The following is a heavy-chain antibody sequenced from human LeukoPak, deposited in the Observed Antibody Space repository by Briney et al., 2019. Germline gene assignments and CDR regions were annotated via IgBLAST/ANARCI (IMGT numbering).Heavy chain of an antibody. CDR3: ASSYDSSNNWFDP. CDR2: IWYDGSNK. V-gene: IGHV3-33*01. J-gene: IGHJ5*02. Sequence: PGGSLRLSCAASGFTFSSYGMHWVRQAPGKGLEWVAVIWYDGSNKYYADSMKGRFTISRDNSKNTLYLQMNSLRAEDTAVYYCASSYDSSNNWFDPWGQGTLVTVSS. CDR1: GFTFSSYG. D-gene: IGHD3-22*01.